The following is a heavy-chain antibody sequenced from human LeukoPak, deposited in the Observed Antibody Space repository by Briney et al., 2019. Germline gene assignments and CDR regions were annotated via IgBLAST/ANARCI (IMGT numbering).Heavy chain of an antibody. D-gene: IGHD3-3*01. J-gene: IGHJ4*02. CDR2: IRYDGSNK. CDR3: AKDRDYDFWSGYLYYFDY. Sequence: GGSLRLSCAASGFTFSSYGMHWVRQAPGKGLEGVAFIRYDGSNKYYADSVKGRFTISRDNSKNTLYLQMNSLRAEDTAVYYCAKDRDYDFWSGYLYYFDYWGQGTLVTVSS. V-gene: IGHV3-30*02. CDR1: GFTFSSYG.